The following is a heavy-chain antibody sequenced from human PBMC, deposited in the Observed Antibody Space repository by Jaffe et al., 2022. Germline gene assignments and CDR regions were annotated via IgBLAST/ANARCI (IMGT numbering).Heavy chain of an antibody. V-gene: IGHV3-23*01. D-gene: IGHD3-10*01. CDR1: GFTFSSYA. Sequence: EVQLLESGGGLVQPGGSLRLSCAASGFTFSSYAMSWVRQAPGKGLEWVSAISGSGGSTYYADSVKGRFTISRDNSKNTLYLQMNSLRAEDTAVYYCAKDNVLLWFRELSPDYYMDVWGKGTTVTVSS. J-gene: IGHJ6*03. CDR2: ISGSGGST. CDR3: AKDNVLLWFRELSPDYYMDV.